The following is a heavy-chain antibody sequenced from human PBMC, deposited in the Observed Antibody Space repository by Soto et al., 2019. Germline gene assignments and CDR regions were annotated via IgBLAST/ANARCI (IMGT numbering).Heavy chain of an antibody. J-gene: IGHJ4*02. CDR1: GFTFSSYE. Sequence: GGSLRLSCAASGFTFSSYEMNWVRQAPGKGLEWVSYISSSGSTIYYADSVKGRFTISRDNAKNSLYLQMNSLRAEDTAVYYCARELLLWFGESTFDYWGQGTRVTVSS. CDR3: ARELLLWFGESTFDY. V-gene: IGHV3-48*03. CDR2: ISSSGSTI. D-gene: IGHD3-10*01.